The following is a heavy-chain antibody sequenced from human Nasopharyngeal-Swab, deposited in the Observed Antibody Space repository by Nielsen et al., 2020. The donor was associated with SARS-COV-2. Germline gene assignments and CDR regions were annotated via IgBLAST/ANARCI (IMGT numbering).Heavy chain of an antibody. CDR3: AKPPMGDLRGWFDP. D-gene: IGHD3-16*01. J-gene: IGHJ5*02. CDR1: GFTCSSYG. CDR2: ISYDGNNK. Sequence: GGSLRLSCAASGFTCSSYGMHWVRQVPGKGLEWVAVISYDGNNKYYVDSVKGRFTISRDNSKKKLYLQMNSLRGDDTAVYYCAKPPMGDLRGWFDPWGQGTLVTVSS. V-gene: IGHV3-30*18.